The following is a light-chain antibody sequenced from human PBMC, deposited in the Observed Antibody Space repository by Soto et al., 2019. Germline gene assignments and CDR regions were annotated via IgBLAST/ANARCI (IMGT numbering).Light chain of an antibody. V-gene: IGKV1-39*01. Sequence: DIQMTQSPSSLSASVGDRVTITCRASESIARHLNWYQQKPGKAPKLLIYSASSFQNGVPSRFLGGGSGTDFTLTISNLQPEDFATYYCQQSYSTLSITFGQGTRLQIK. CDR1: ESIARH. J-gene: IGKJ5*01. CDR2: SAS. CDR3: QQSYSTLSIT.